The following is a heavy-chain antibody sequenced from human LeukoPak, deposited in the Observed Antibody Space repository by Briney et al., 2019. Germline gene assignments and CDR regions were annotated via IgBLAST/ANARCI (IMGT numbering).Heavy chain of an antibody. D-gene: IGHD1-26*01. J-gene: IGHJ4*02. V-gene: IGHV3-7*01. CDR1: GFTFDDYA. CDR2: IKHDGSEK. Sequence: PGGSLRLSCAASGFTFDDYAMHWVRQAPGKGLEWVANIKHDGSEKYYVDAVKGRFTTSRDNAKNSLYLQMNSLRAEDTAVYYCARGALIVGATGYHFDYWGQGTLVTVSS. CDR3: ARGALIVGATGYHFDY.